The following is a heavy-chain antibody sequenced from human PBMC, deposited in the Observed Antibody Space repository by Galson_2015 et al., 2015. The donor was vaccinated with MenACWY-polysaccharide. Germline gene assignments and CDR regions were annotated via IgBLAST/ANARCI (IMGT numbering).Heavy chain of an antibody. Sequence: SLRLSCAASGFTFSTYWMHWVRQAPGKGLVWVSRIKSDGSSTSYADSVKGRFTISRDNGKNTLYLQMNSLRAEDTAVYYCARGYSGFDGGPGTLVTVS. J-gene: IGHJ4*02. D-gene: IGHD5-12*01. CDR2: IKSDGSST. CDR1: GFTFSTYW. V-gene: IGHV3-74*01. CDR3: ARGYSGFD.